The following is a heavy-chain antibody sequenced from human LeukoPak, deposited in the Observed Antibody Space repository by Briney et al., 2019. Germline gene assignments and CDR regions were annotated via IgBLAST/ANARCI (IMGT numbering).Heavy chain of an antibody. D-gene: IGHD3-22*01. CDR2: IDIAGDT. CDR3: ARAHYYDSSGLDF. Sequence: GGSLRLSCATSGFTFSSYVMHWVRQATGKGLDWVSAIDIAGDTYYPGSVKGRFTISRENAKNSLYLQMNSLRAEDTAVYYCARAHYYDSSGLDFWGQGTLVTVSS. CDR1: GFTFSSYV. J-gene: IGHJ4*02. V-gene: IGHV3-13*01.